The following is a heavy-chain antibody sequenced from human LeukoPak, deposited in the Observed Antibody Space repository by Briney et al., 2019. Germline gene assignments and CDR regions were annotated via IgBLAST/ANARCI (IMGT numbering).Heavy chain of an antibody. Sequence: GASVKVSCKTSRYTFTSYSISWVRQAPGQGLEWMGWISAYNGNTNYAQKLQGRVTMTTDTSTSTAYMELRSLRSDDTAVYYCARDVDTAMVSSDYWGQGTLVTVSS. CDR2: ISAYNGNT. D-gene: IGHD5-18*01. CDR3: ARDVDTAMVSSDY. J-gene: IGHJ4*02. CDR1: RYTFTSYS. V-gene: IGHV1-18*01.